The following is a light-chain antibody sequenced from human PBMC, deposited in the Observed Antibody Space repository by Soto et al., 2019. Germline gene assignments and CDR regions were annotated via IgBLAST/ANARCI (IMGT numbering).Light chain of an antibody. V-gene: IGKV3-20*01. J-gene: IGKJ1*01. Sequence: EIVLTQSPGTLSLSPGERATLSCRASQTITSNYLAWYQQKPGQAPRLLIYGASHRATGIPDRFSGGGSGTDFTLTISRLATEDCAVFFCQQYGNTPWTFGQGTTVEI. CDR3: QQYGNTPWT. CDR2: GAS. CDR1: QTITSNY.